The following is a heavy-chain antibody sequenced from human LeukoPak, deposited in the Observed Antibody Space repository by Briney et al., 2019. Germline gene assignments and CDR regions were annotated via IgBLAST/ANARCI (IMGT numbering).Heavy chain of an antibody. J-gene: IGHJ5*02. CDR1: GFTFDDYA. CDR3: AKDTRYCSSTSCYEGGFDP. D-gene: IGHD2-2*01. CDR2: ISWNSGSI. V-gene: IGHV3-9*01. Sequence: GRSLRLSCAASGFTFDDYAMHWVRQAPGKGLEWVSGISWNSGSIGYADSVKGRFTISRDNAKNSLYLQMNSLRAEDTALYYCAKDTRYCSSTSCYEGGFDPWAREPWSPSPQ.